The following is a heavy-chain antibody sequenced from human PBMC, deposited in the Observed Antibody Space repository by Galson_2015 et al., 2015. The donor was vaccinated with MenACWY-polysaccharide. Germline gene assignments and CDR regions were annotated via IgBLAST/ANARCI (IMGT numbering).Heavy chain of an antibody. V-gene: IGHV3-21*01. CDR2: ISSSSRYK. D-gene: IGHD2-2*01. J-gene: IGHJ4*02. CDR3: ASSDGTSSFFDY. CDR1: GFSFSSNT. Sequence: SLRLSCAASGFSFSSNTMTWVRQAPGKGLEWVSSISSSSRYKYYADSVRGRFTISRDNTKNSLHLEMNSLRAEDTAVYYCASSDGTSSFFDYWGQGTLVTVSS.